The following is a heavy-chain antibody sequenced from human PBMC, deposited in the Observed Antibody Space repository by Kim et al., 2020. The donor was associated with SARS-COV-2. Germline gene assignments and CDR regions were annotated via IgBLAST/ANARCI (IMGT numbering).Heavy chain of an antibody. V-gene: IGHV3-72*01. D-gene: IGHD3-10*01. CDR3: ARERYYPSGSRGAFDM. Sequence: GGSLRLSCAASGFSFSDHYMDWVRQAPGKGLEWVGRTRNKVNNYITEYAASVEGRFTVSRDDSKNSLYLQMNSLKTDDTAVYYCARERYYPSGSRGAFDMWGQGTTVTVSS. CDR1: GFSFSDHY. CDR2: TRNKVNNYIT. J-gene: IGHJ3*02.